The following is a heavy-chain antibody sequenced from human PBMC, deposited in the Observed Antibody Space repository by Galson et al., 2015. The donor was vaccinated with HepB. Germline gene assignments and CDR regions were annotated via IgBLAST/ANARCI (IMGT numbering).Heavy chain of an antibody. V-gene: IGHV1-58*02. D-gene: IGHD2-8*01. CDR1: GFTFTSSA. CDR3: AADRGVDEGGVYDTGHYFDY. J-gene: IGHJ4*02. Sequence: SVKVSCKASGFTFTSSAMQWVRQARGQRLEWIGWIVVGSGNTNYAQKFQERVTITRDMSTSTAYMELSSLRSEDTAVYYCAADRGVDEGGVYDTGHYFDYWGQGTLVTVSS. CDR2: IVVGSGNT.